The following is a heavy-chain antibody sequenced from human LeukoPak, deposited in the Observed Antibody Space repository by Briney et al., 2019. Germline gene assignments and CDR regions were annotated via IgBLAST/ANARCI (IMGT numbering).Heavy chain of an antibody. V-gene: IGHV3-7*03. Sequence: GGSLRLSCAASGFTFSSYWMNWVRQAPGKGLEWVANIKQDGSDKYYVDSVKGRFTISRDNAKNSLYLQMNSLKTEDTAVYYCTRGCLGGFWSGYENWFDPWGQGTLVTVSS. CDR1: GFTFSSYW. D-gene: IGHD3-3*01. CDR2: IKQDGSDK. J-gene: IGHJ5*02. CDR3: TRGCLGGFWSGYENWFDP.